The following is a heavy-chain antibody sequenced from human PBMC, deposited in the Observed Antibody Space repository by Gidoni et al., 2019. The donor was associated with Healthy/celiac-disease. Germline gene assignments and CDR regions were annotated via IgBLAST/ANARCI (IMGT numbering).Heavy chain of an antibody. CDR3: ARDLYPSRIAVAGNNWFDP. Sequence: QVQLVQSGAEVKKPGASVKVSCKASGYTFTGYYMHWVRQAPGQGLEWMGWINPNSGGTNYAQKFQGRVTMTRDTSISTAYMELSRLRSDDTAVYYCARDLYPSRIAVAGNNWFDPWGQGTLVTVSS. J-gene: IGHJ5*02. V-gene: IGHV1-2*02. CDR2: INPNSGGT. D-gene: IGHD6-19*01. CDR1: GYTFTGYY.